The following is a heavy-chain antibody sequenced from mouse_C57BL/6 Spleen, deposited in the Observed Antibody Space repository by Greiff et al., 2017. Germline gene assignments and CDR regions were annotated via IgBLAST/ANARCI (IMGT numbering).Heavy chain of an antibody. V-gene: IGHV5-9-1*02. J-gene: IGHJ4*01. CDR1: GFTFSSYA. Sequence: EVQRVESGEGLVKPGGSLKLSCAASGFTFSSYAMSWVRQTPEKRLEWVAYISSGGDYIYYADTVKGRFTISRDNARNTLYLQMSSLKSEDTAMYYCTREGTTVVPSMDYWGQGTSVTVSS. CDR2: ISSGGDYI. CDR3: TREGTTVVPSMDY. D-gene: IGHD1-1*01.